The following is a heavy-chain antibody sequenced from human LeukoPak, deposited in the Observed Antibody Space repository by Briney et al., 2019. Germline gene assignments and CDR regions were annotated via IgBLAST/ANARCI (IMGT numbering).Heavy chain of an antibody. Sequence: ASVTVSCTASEYTFTGYYMHWVRQAPGQGLAWMGWINPNSGGTNYAQKFQGRVTMTRDTSISTAYMELSRLRSDDTAVYYCASQYYDFWSGYRLFDYWGQGTLVTVSS. CDR2: INPNSGGT. CDR1: EYTFTGYY. CDR3: ASQYYDFWSGYRLFDY. D-gene: IGHD3-3*01. V-gene: IGHV1-2*02. J-gene: IGHJ4*02.